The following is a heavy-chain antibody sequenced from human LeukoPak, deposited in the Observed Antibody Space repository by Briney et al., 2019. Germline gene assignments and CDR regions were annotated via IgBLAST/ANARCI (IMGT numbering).Heavy chain of an antibody. J-gene: IGHJ4*02. CDR1: GGSFSGYY. CDR3: ASYYDSSGYSFDY. Sequence: SETLSLTCAVYGGSFSGYYWSWIRQPPGKGLEWIGEINHSGSTNYNPSLKSRVTISVDTSMNQFSLKLSSVTAADTAVYYCASYYDSSGYSFDYWGQGTLVTVSS. D-gene: IGHD3-22*01. CDR2: INHSGST. V-gene: IGHV4-34*01.